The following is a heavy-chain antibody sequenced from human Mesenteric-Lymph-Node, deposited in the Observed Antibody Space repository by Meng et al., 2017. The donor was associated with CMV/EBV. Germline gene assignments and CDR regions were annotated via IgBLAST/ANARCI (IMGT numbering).Heavy chain of an antibody. CDR1: DSVSSNSAA. D-gene: IGHD1-20*01. J-gene: IGHJ6*02. Sequence: DSVSSNSAAWNWIRQSPSRGLEWLGRTYYRSKWYNDYAVSVKSRITISPDTSKNQFSLQLNSVTPEDTAVYYCARDDVTGPTRMDVWGQGTTVTVSS. CDR3: ARDDVTGPTRMDV. V-gene: IGHV6-1*01. CDR2: TYYRSKWYN.